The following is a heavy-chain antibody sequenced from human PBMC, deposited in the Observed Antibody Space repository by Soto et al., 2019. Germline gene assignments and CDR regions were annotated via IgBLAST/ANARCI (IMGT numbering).Heavy chain of an antibody. CDR1: GFTFNTYD. V-gene: IGHV3-21*01. CDR2: ITTSSAYI. D-gene: IGHD2-21*01. CDR3: VKSGTARLLRHSWFDT. J-gene: IGHJ5*02. Sequence: DVQLVESGGGLVKPGGSLRLSCAASGFTFNTYDMNWVRQAPGKGLEWVSSITTSSAYIYYADSLKGRITISRDNAKNSLFLQMNSLRAEDTALYYCVKSGTARLLRHSWFDTWGQGTLVTVSS.